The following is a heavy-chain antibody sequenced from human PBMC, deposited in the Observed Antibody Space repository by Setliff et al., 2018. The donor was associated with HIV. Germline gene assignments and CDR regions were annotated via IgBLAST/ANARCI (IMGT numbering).Heavy chain of an antibody. D-gene: IGHD6-13*01. J-gene: IGHJ4*02. CDR1: GGTFSRYA. Sequence: SVKVSCKASGGTFSRYAITWVRQAPGQGPEWMGGVIPILGIPNYAQKFQGRVTITADKSTSIAYMELSSLISEDTAVYYCASSRHPVASFDYWGQGTPVTVSS. CDR2: VIPILGIP. V-gene: IGHV1-69*10. CDR3: ASSRHPVASFDY.